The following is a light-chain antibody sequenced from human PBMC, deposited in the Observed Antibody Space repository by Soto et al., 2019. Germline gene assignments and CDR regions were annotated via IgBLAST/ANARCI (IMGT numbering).Light chain of an antibody. CDR1: QSLVYSDGNTY. V-gene: IGKV2-30*01. CDR2: KVS. CDR3: MQGTHWPPAT. Sequence: DVVMTQSPLSLPVTLGQPASISCRSSQSLVYSDGNTYLNWFQQRPGQSPRRLIYKVSNRDSGVPDRFSGTGSGTDFTLKISRVEAEDVGVNYCMQGTHWPPATFGQGTKVEIK. J-gene: IGKJ1*01.